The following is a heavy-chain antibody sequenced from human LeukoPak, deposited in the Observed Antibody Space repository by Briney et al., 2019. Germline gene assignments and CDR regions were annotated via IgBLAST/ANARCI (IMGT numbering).Heavy chain of an antibody. V-gene: IGHV3-23*01. CDR1: GFSFRDYP. CDR3: AKSLLTTATGTGRAFDI. CDR2: ISAGADVI. J-gene: IGHJ3*02. D-gene: IGHD1-1*01. Sequence: GGSLRLSCEAAGFSFRDYPMGWVRRASGKRLEWVSGISAGADVIFYADPVKGRFTISRDNSRNTLYLQMNSLRAEDSAEYYCAKSLLTTATGTGRAFDIWGQGTMVTVSA.